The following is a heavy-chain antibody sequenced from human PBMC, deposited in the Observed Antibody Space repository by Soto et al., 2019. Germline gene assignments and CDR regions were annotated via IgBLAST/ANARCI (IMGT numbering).Heavy chain of an antibody. CDR2: ISYDGSNK. CDR1: GFTFSSYA. V-gene: IGHV3-30-3*01. D-gene: IGHD6-19*01. J-gene: IGHJ6*02. Sequence: GGSLRLSCAASGFTFSSYAMHWVRQAPGKGLEWVAVISYDGSNKYYADSVKGRFTISRDNSKNTLYLQMNSLRAEDTAVYYCARTKGQWPSSRSLWDYGMDVWGQGTTVTVSS. CDR3: ARTKGQWPSSRSLWDYGMDV.